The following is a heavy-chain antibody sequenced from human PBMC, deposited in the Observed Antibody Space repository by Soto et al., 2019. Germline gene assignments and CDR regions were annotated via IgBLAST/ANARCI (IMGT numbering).Heavy chain of an antibody. CDR1: GGSFIPYT. J-gene: IGHJ4*02. CDR2: IIPILDIA. Sequence: XVKVSCKASGGSFIPYTISWVRPAPGQGLEWMGRIIPILDIAKYAQKFQDRVTITADKSTSTAYMELRSLRSDDTAVYYCARDPSNWNYRIRGTLDYWGQGTLVTVSS. D-gene: IGHD1-7*01. CDR3: ARDPSNWNYRIRGTLDY. V-gene: IGHV1-69*04.